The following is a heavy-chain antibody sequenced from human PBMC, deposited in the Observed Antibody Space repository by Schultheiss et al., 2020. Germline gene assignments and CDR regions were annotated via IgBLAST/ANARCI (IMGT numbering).Heavy chain of an antibody. D-gene: IGHD1-26*01. CDR1: GGSISSGGYY. CDR3: ARVSVKWDLSGTGSLDY. CDR2: IYYSGST. V-gene: IGHV4-31*03. Sequence: SETLSLTCTVSGGSISSGGYYWSWIRQHPGKGLEWIGYIYYSGSTYYNPSLKSRVTISVDTSKNQFSLKLSSVTAADTAVYYCARVSVKWDLSGTGSLDYWGQGTLVNVSS. J-gene: IGHJ4*02.